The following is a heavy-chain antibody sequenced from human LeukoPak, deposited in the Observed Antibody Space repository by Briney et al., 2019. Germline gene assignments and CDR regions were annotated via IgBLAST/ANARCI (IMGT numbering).Heavy chain of an antibody. V-gene: IGHV3-21*01. D-gene: IGHD3-10*01. J-gene: IGHJ4*02. CDR3: ARGGNYGSGSRIDY. CDR2: ISSSSSYI. CDR1: GFTFSTYS. Sequence: PGGSLRLSFAASGFTFSTYSMNWVRQAPEKGLEWVSSISSSSSYIDYADSVKGRFTISRDNAKNSLYLQMNSLRAEDTAVYYCARGGNYGSGSRIDYWGQGTLVTVSS.